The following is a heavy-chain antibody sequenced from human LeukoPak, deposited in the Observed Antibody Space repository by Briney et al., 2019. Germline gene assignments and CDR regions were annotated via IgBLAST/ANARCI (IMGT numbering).Heavy chain of an antibody. Sequence: GGSLRLSCAASGFTFSSYWMHWVRQAQGPGLVLVSRINSDGSSTSYADSVKGRFTISRDNAKNTLYLQTNSLRAEDTAVYYCASPRYSYGVPTDYWGQGTLVTVSS. CDR3: ASPRYSYGVPTDY. V-gene: IGHV3-74*01. J-gene: IGHJ4*02. CDR2: INSDGSST. D-gene: IGHD5-24*01. CDR1: GFTFSSYW.